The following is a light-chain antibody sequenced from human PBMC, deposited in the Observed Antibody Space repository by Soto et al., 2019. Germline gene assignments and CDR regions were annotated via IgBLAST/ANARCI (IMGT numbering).Light chain of an antibody. J-gene: IGKJ1*01. CDR2: DVS. Sequence: EIVLTQSPGTLSLSPGERATLSCRASQSVSSSNLAWYQQKPGQAPGLLIFDVSSRATGIPDRFSGSGSGTDLTLTISRLEPEDCAVYYCQQYGRSPWTFGQGTKVDIK. V-gene: IGKV3-20*01. CDR1: QSVSSSN. CDR3: QQYGRSPWT.